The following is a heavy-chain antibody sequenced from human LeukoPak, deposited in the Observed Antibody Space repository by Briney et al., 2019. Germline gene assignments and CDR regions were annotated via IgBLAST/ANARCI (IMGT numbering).Heavy chain of an antibody. Sequence: GGSLRLSCAASGFTFSNYNMNWVRLAPGKGPEWLSFIGSSSSATSYADSVRGRFTISRDNAKNSLYLQMNSLRDEDTAVYYCARYYHDMDVWGPGTTVTVSS. J-gene: IGHJ6*02. CDR3: ARYYHDMDV. CDR1: GFTFSNYN. V-gene: IGHV3-48*02. CDR2: IGSSSSAT.